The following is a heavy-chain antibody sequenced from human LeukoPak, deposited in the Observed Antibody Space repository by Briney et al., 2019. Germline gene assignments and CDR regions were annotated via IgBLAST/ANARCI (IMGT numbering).Heavy chain of an antibody. CDR2: ISAYNGNT. J-gene: IGHJ4*02. Sequence: ASVKVSCKASGYTFTSYGISWVRQAPGQGREWMGWISAYNGNTNSAQKLQGRVTMTTDTSTSTAYMELRSLRSDDTAVYYCARVLSTVGYSYGEGPIFFAYWGQGTLVTVSS. CDR1: GYTFTSYG. V-gene: IGHV1-18*01. CDR3: ARVLSTVGYSYGEGPIFFAY. D-gene: IGHD5-18*01.